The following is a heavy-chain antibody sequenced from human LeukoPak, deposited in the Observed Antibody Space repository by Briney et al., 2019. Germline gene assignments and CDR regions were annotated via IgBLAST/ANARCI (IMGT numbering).Heavy chain of an antibody. CDR3: ARSRAFNSGAFDP. Sequence: PSETLSLTCTVSGAFVSSARYWTWIRQPPGKGVEWIAHIYNGVNTNYNPSLKSRVTISVDTSKNQFSLRLNSVTAADTAVYYCARSRAFNSGAFDPWGQGTLVTVSS. V-gene: IGHV4-61*01. CDR1: GAFVSSARY. J-gene: IGHJ5*02. CDR2: IYNGVNT. D-gene: IGHD1-26*01.